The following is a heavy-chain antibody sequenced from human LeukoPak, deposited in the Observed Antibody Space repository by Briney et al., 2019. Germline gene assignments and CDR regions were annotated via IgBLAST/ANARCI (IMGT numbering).Heavy chain of an antibody. J-gene: IGHJ6*03. CDR1: GYTFTSYY. V-gene: IGHV1-46*01. D-gene: IGHD1-20*01. CDR2: INPSGGST. Sequence: VASVKVSCKASGYTFTSYYMHWVRQAPGQGLEWMGIINPSGGSTSYAQKFQGRVTMTRDMSTSTVYMELSSLRSEDTAVYYCARDPGNWNDDYYYYYMDVWGKGTTVTVSS. CDR3: ARDPGNWNDDYYYYYMDV.